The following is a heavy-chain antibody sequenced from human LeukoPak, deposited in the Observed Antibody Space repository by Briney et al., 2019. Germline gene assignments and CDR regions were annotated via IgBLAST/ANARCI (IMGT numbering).Heavy chain of an antibody. V-gene: IGHV4-4*07. CDR3: ARKDGDY. J-gene: IGHJ4*02. CDR2: IYSSGSS. Sequence: SETLSLTCSVSGDSISSYYWTWMRQPAGKGLEWIGLIYSSGSSLLNPSLKSRVAMSVDLTKNQLSLKLTSVTAADTAMYYCARKDGDYWGRGTLVAVSS. CDR1: GDSISSYY.